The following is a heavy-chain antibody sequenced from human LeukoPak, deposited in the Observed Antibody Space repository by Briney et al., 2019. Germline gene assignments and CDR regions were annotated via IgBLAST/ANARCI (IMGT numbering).Heavy chain of an antibody. D-gene: IGHD3-9*01. CDR2: IYYSGST. V-gene: IGHV4-59*01. J-gene: IGHJ6*03. Sequence: SETLSLTCTVSGGSISSYYWSWIRQPPGKGLEWIGYIYYSGSTNYNPSLKSRVTIPVDTSKNQFSLKLSSVTAVDTAVYYCAREHYDILTGYPVGYYYYYMDVWGKGTTVTVSS. CDR1: GGSISSYY. CDR3: AREHYDILTGYPVGYYYYYMDV.